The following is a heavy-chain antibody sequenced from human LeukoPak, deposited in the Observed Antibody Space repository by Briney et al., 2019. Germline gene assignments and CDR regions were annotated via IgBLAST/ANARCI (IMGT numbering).Heavy chain of an antibody. Sequence: ASVKVSCKASGYTFGSYGISWVRQAPGQGLEWMGWTSPYNGNTHYTQKLQGRVTMTTDTSTSTAYMELRSLRSDDTATYYCARDISSTWYYFDSWGQGTLVTVSS. D-gene: IGHD6-13*01. V-gene: IGHV1-18*01. CDR2: TSPYNGNT. J-gene: IGHJ4*02. CDR3: ARDISSTWYYFDS. CDR1: GYTFGSYG.